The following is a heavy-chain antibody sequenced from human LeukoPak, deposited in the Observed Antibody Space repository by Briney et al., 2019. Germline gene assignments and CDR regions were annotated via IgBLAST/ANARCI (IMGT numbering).Heavy chain of an antibody. V-gene: IGHV3-64D*09. D-gene: IGHD3-3*01. CDR2: ISGNGGRT. J-gene: IGHJ4*02. CDR1: GFTFSRYP. CDR3: VKAQYDFWSGLDY. Sequence: GGSLRLSCSASGFTFSRYPMHWVRQAPGKGLEYVSAISGNGGRTYYADSVKGRFTISRDNSKNTLYLQMSSLRTEDTAIYYCVKAQYDFWSGLDYWGQGTLVTVSS.